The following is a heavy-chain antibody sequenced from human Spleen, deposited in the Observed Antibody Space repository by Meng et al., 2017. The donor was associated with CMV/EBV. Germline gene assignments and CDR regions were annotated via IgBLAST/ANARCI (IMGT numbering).Heavy chain of an antibody. CDR1: GFTFSEYY. V-gene: IGHV3-11*01. Sequence: GESLKISCAASGFTFSEYYMTWIRPAPGKGLEWLSYISGDGNSALYANSVRGRFTISRDNAKNSVYLQMNSLRAEDTAVYYCAKVTGYNWVLYWGQGTLVTVSS. CDR2: ISGDGNSA. J-gene: IGHJ4*02. CDR3: AKVTGYNWVLY. D-gene: IGHD1-1*01.